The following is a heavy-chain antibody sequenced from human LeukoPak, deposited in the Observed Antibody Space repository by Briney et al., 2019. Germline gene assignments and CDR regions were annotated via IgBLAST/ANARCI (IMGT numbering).Heavy chain of an antibody. CDR3: ARPPYDFWSGYPTAYFQH. D-gene: IGHD3-3*01. V-gene: IGHV1-3*01. CDR2: INAGNGNT. Sequence: ASVKVSCKASGYTFTSYAMHWVRQAPGQRLEWVGWINAGNGNTKYSQKFQGRVTITRDTSASTAYMELSSLRSEDTAVYYCARPPYDFWSGYPTAYFQHWGQGTLVTVSS. J-gene: IGHJ1*01. CDR1: GYTFTSYA.